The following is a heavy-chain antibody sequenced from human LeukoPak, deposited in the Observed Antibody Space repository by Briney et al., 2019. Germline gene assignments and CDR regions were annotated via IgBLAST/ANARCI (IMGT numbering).Heavy chain of an antibody. D-gene: IGHD1-14*01. J-gene: IGHJ2*01. CDR3: ARVTGYWYFDL. CDR1: GGSISSYY. Sequence: PSETLSLTCTVSGGSISSYYWSWIRQPPGKGLEWIGYIYYGGSTNYNPSLKSRVTISVDTSKNQFSLKLSSVTAADTAVYYCARVTGYWYFDLWGRGTLVTVSS. CDR2: IYYGGST. V-gene: IGHV4-59*01.